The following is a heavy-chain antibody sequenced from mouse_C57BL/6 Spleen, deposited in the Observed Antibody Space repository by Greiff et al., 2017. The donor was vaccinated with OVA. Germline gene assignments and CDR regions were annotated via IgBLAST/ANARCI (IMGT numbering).Heavy chain of an antibody. CDR3: SRNGYYSAMDY. Sequence: QVQLKQSGAELVKPGASVKISCKASGYAFSSYWMNWVKQRPGQGLEWIGQIYPGDGDTNYNGKFKGKATLTVDKSSSTAYMQLGSLTSEDSGVYVFSRNGYYSAMDYWGQGTSVTVSS. CDR1: GYAFSSYW. D-gene: IGHD2-3*01. J-gene: IGHJ4*01. V-gene: IGHV1-80*01. CDR2: IYPGDGDT.